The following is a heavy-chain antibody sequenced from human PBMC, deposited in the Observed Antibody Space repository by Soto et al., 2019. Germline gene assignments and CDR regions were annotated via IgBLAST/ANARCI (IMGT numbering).Heavy chain of an antibody. V-gene: IGHV2-5*02. D-gene: IGHD1-26*01. CDR2: IYWDDDK. CDR1: GFSLSTSVVG. CDR3: ALRYHKYYFDY. J-gene: IGHJ4*02. Sequence: QITLKESGPTLVKPTQTLTLTCTFSGFSLSTSVVGVVWIRQPPGKALEWLALIYWDDDKRYRPSLKSRLTITKDTSKNQVVLTMTNMDPVDTATYYCALRYHKYYFDYWGQGTLVTVSS.